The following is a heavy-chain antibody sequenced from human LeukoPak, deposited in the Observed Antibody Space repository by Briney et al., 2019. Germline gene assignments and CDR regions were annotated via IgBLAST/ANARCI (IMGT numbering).Heavy chain of an antibody. Sequence: ASVKVSCKASGYTFTSYYIHWVRQAPGQGLEWMGIINPSGGSTNYAQKFQGRVTMTRDTSTSTVYMELSGLRSEDTAVYYCARARGGSGSYSWGQGTLVTVSS. CDR3: ARARGGSGSYS. V-gene: IGHV1-46*01. CDR2: INPSGGST. D-gene: IGHD3-10*01. J-gene: IGHJ5*02. CDR1: GYTFTSYY.